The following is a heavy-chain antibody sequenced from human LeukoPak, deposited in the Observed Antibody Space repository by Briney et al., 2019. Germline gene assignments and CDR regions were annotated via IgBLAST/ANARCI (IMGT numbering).Heavy chain of an antibody. D-gene: IGHD1-14*01. CDR3: ARDPNPNWNHGY. Sequence: GGSLRLSCAASGFTFSSYSMNWVRQAPGKGLEWVSYISSSSSTIYYADSVKGRFTISRNNAKNSVYLQMNSLRAEDTAVYYCARDPNPNWNHGYWGQGTLVTVSS. J-gene: IGHJ4*02. CDR2: ISSSSSTI. V-gene: IGHV3-48*01. CDR1: GFTFSSYS.